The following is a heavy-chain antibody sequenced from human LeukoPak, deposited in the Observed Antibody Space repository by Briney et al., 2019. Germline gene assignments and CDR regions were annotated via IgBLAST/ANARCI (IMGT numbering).Heavy chain of an antibody. Sequence: GGSLRLSCAASGFTFSTYSMNWVRQAPGKGLEWVANIKEDGSEKYYVDSVKGRFIISRNNANKSLYLQMNSLRAEDTAVYYCARRSTVTAYDFHYMDVWGKGTTVIVSS. CDR1: GFTFSTYS. D-gene: IGHD4-17*01. CDR3: ARRSTVTAYDFHYMDV. J-gene: IGHJ6*03. V-gene: IGHV3-7*01. CDR2: IKEDGSEK.